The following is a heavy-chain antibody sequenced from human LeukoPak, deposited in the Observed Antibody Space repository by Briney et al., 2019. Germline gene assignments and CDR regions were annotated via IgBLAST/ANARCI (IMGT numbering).Heavy chain of an antibody. Sequence: SETLSLTCTVSGGSISSYYWSWIRQPPGKGLEWIGYIYYSGSTNYNPSLKSRVTISVDTSKNQFSLKLSSVTAADTAVYYCVRDLYYGSGSYYSLYYYYYMDVWGKGTTVTVSS. CDR2: IYYSGST. J-gene: IGHJ6*03. CDR1: GGSISSYY. D-gene: IGHD3-10*01. CDR3: VRDLYYGSGSYYSLYYYYYMDV. V-gene: IGHV4-59*01.